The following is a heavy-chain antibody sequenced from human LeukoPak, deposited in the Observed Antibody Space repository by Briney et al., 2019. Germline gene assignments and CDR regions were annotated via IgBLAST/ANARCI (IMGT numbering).Heavy chain of an antibody. V-gene: IGHV1-24*01. CDR3: ATRPIAAGLFDY. CDR1: GYTLTELS. J-gene: IGHJ4*02. D-gene: IGHD6-13*01. CDR2: FDPEDGET. Sequence: ASVKVSCKVSGYTLTELSMHWVRQAPGKGLEWRGGFDPEDGETIYAQKFQGRVTMTEDTSTDTAYMELSSLRSEDTAVYYCATRPIAAGLFDYWGQGALVTVSS.